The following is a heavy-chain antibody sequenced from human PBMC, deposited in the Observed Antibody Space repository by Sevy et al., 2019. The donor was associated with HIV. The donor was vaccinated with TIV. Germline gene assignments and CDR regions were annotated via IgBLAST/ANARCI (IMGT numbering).Heavy chain of an antibody. CDR2: ISTSRSDI. Sequence: GGSLRLSCAASGFTFSSYNMNWVRQAPGKRLEWLAYISTSRSDIYYAGSLKGRFTISRDNAKNSLYLQMNSLRDEDTAVYYCAREADYYDGSGYQYDYWGHGTLVTVSS. V-gene: IGHV3-48*02. CDR3: AREADYYDGSGYQYDY. J-gene: IGHJ4*01. D-gene: IGHD3-22*01. CDR1: GFTFSSYN.